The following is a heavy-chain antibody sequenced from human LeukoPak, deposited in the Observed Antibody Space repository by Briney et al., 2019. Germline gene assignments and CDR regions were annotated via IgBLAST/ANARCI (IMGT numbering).Heavy chain of an antibody. J-gene: IGHJ6*03. CDR2: FDPEDGET. Sequence: ASVKVSCKVSGYTLTELSMHWVRQAPGKGLEWMGGFDPEDGETIYAQKFQGRVTMTEDTSTSTAYMELRSLRSDDTAVYYCARLGGYCSSTSCQRDYYYYYMDVWGKGTTVTVSS. CDR3: ARLGGYCSSTSCQRDYYYYYMDV. V-gene: IGHV1-24*01. CDR1: GYTLTELS. D-gene: IGHD2-2*01.